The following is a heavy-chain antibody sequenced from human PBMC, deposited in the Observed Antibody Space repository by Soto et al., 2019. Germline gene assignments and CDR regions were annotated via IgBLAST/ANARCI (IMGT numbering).Heavy chain of an antibody. J-gene: IGHJ4*02. CDR3: AREQGSGTYFDY. D-gene: IGHD1-7*01. CDR2: IYHSGST. V-gene: IGHV4-4*02. Sequence: QVQLQESGPGLVKPSGTLSLTCAVSGGSIRSSNWWSWVRQPPGKGLEWIGEIYHSGSTNYNPSLNSRVTKSVDKTKNQFYLKLSSVTAADTAVYYCAREQGSGTYFDYWGQGTLVTVSS. CDR1: GGSIRSSNW.